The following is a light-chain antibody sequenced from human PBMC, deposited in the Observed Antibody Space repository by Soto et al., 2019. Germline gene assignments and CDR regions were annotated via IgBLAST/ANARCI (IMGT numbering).Light chain of an antibody. J-gene: IGLJ2*01. V-gene: IGLV1-47*01. Sequence: QSVLTQTPSVSGTPGQRVNISCSGSSSNIGRNYVYWYHQFPGMAPKLLIYRDNERPSGVSDRFSGPKSGTSASLAISGLRSGDEADYHCATWDDSLGGPVFGGGTKVTVL. CDR1: SSNIGRNY. CDR3: ATWDDSLGGPV. CDR2: RDN.